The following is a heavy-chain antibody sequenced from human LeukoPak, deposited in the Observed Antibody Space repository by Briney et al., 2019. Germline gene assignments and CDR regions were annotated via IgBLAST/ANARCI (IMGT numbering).Heavy chain of an antibody. Sequence: PSETLSLTCTVSGVSIRSYFWSWIRQCPRKGLQWIGYLHYSGGTTYDPSLKSRVTISGDTSKNQFSLKLTSVTAPDTAMYFCSRDVWGHDYWGQGILVTVSS. D-gene: IGHD7-27*01. CDR1: GVSIRSYF. CDR2: LHYSGGT. CDR3: SRDVWGHDY. J-gene: IGHJ4*02. V-gene: IGHV4-59*01.